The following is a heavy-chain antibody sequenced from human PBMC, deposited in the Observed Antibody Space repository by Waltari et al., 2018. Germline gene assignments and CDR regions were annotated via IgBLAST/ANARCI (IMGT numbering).Heavy chain of an antibody. Sequence: QVQLQASGPGLVKPSETPSLICSVSGGSFSTHFWGWIRQPPGKTLAWIGNIYSSGSTNYNPSLTSRVTISLDMSKNQFSLKLRSVSAADTAVYYCARASYGSGSSWFDPWGQGNLVTVSS. V-gene: IGHV4-59*11. CDR1: GGSFSTHF. CDR3: ARASYGSGSSWFDP. J-gene: IGHJ5*02. D-gene: IGHD3-10*01. CDR2: IYSSGST.